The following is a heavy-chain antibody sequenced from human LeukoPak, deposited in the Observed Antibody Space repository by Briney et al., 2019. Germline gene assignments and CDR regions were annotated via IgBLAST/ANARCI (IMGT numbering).Heavy chain of an antibody. CDR1: GLTFRNYA. V-gene: IGHV3-23*01. CDR3: AKYYYDSSGYSHYFDY. Sequence: GGSLRLSCAASGLTFRNYAMNWVRQAPGKGLEWVSSISGSGGGTFYADSVKGRFTISRDNSKKTVYLQMQSLRVEDTAVYYCAKYYYDSSGYSHYFDYWGQGTLVTVSS. CDR2: ISGSGGGT. D-gene: IGHD3-22*01. J-gene: IGHJ4*02.